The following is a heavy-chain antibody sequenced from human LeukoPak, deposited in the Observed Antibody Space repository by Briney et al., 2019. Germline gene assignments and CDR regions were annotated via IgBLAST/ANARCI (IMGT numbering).Heavy chain of an antibody. Sequence: GGSLRLSCAASGFTFSSYAMNWVRQAPGKGLEWVSAISGSGGSTYYADSVKGRFTISRDNSKNTLYLQMNSLRAEDTAVYYCARVMGRYCSSNSCYVDYWGQGTLVTVSS. CDR3: ARVMGRYCSSNSCYVDY. V-gene: IGHV3-23*01. D-gene: IGHD2-2*01. CDR1: GFTFSSYA. CDR2: ISGSGGST. J-gene: IGHJ4*02.